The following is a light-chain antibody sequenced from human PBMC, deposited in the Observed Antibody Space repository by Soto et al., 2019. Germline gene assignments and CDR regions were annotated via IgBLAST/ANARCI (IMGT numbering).Light chain of an antibody. CDR1: SSDVGGYNY. CDR3: SSYTSATTYA. Sequence: QSALTQPASVSGSPGQSITISCTGTSSDVGGYNYVSWYQHHPGKAPKLMIHEVSDRPSGISNRFSGSKSGNTASLTISGLQAEDEADYYCSSYTSATTYAFGTGTKLTVL. J-gene: IGLJ1*01. CDR2: EVS. V-gene: IGLV2-14*01.